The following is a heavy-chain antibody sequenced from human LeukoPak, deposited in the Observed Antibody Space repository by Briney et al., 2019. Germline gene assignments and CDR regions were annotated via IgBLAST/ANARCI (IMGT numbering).Heavy chain of an antibody. D-gene: IGHD4-17*01. CDR1: GFTFSSYA. Sequence: GGSLRLSCAASGFTFSSYAMHWVRQAPGKGLEWVAVISYDGSNKYYADSVKGRFTISRDNSKNTLYLQMNSLRAEDTAVYYCARVPMTTVTLFDYWGQGTLVTVSS. J-gene: IGHJ4*02. V-gene: IGHV3-30-3*01. CDR3: ARVPMTTVTLFDY. CDR2: ISYDGSNK.